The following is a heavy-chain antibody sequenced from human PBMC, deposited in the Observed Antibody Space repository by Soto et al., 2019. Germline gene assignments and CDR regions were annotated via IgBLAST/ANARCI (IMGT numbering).Heavy chain of an antibody. CDR2: ISSSSSYI. Sequence: EVQLVESGGGLVKPGGSLRLSCAASGFTFSSYSMNWVRQAPGKGLEWVSSISSSSSYIYYADSVKGRFTISRDNAKNSLYRKRTGRRVEDTAVYYWGRERGSWSVGDVGAQGPTVPAPS. J-gene: IGHJ6*02. D-gene: IGHD6-13*01. V-gene: IGHV3-21*01. CDR1: GFTFSSYS. CDR3: GRERGSWSVGDV.